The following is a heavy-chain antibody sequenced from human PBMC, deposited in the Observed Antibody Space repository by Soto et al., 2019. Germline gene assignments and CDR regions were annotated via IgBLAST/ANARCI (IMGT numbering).Heavy chain of an antibody. V-gene: IGHV1-8*01. CDR3: ARGINYYDSGDDAFDI. CDR1: GYTFTSYD. Sequence: QVQLVQSGAEVKKPGASVKVSCKASGYTFTSYDINWVRQATGQGLEWMGWMNPNSGNTGYAQKIQGRVTITRTTSLSTAYMELSSLRSEDTAVYYCARGINYYDSGDDAFDIWGQGTMVTVSS. CDR2: MNPNSGNT. J-gene: IGHJ3*02. D-gene: IGHD3-10*01.